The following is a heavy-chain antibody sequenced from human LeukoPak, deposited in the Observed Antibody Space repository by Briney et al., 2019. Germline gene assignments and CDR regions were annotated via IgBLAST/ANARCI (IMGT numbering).Heavy chain of an antibody. J-gene: IGHJ4*02. CDR3: ARNGYFSADF. CDR1: GGSISSGGYY. Sequence: SETLSLTCTVSGGSISSGGYYWSWVRQPPGKGLEWIGEIFHTGRTTYSPSLKSRITISVDTSKNQFSLKLNSVIAADTAVYYCARNGYFSADFWGQGTLVTVSS. D-gene: IGHD4-17*01. CDR2: IFHTGRT. V-gene: IGHV4-39*07.